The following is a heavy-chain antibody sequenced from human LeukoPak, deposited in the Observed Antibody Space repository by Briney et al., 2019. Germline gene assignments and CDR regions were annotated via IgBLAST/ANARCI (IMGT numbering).Heavy chain of an antibody. CDR1: GYTLTELS. CDR3: ATGLIFFLEWPTLDY. V-gene: IGHV1-24*01. D-gene: IGHD3-3*01. CDR2: FDPEDGET. J-gene: IGHJ4*02. Sequence: ASVKVSCKVSGYTLTELSMHWVPQAPGKGLEWMGGFDPEDGETIYAQKFQGRVTMTEDTSTDTAYMELSSLRSEDTAVYHCATGLIFFLEWPTLDYWGQGTLVTVSS.